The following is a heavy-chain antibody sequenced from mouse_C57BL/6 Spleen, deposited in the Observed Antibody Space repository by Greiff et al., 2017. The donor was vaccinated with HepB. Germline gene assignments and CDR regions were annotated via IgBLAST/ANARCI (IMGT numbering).Heavy chain of an antibody. V-gene: IGHV1-82*01. CDR1: GYAFSSSW. CDR2: IYPGDGDT. CDR3: ARDIQDYFDY. J-gene: IGHJ2*01. Sequence: VKLMESGPELVKPGASVKISCKASGYAFSSSWMNWVKQRPGKGLEWIGRIYPGDGDTNYNGKFKGKATLTADKSSSTAYMQLSSLTSEDSAVYFCARDIQDYFDYWGQGTTLTVSS.